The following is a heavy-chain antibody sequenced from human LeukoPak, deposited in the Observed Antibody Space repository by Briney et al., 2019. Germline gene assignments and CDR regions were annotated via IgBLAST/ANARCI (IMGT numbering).Heavy chain of an antibody. CDR1: GDSISNVDSY. V-gene: IGHV4-39*07. CDR3: ARRADCSSTSCYSNSNWFDP. CDR2: VYYTGST. Sequence: SETLSLTCTVSGDSISNVDSYWGWIRQPPGKGPEWIGTVYYTGSTTYSPSLKGRVTMSVDRSKNQFSLKLSSVTAADTAVYYCARRADCSSTSCYSNSNWFDPWGQGTLVTVSS. J-gene: IGHJ5*02. D-gene: IGHD2-2*01.